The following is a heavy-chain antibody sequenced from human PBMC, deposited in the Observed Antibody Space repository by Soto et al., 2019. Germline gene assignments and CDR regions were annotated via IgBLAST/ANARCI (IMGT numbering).Heavy chain of an antibody. D-gene: IGHD3-3*01. Sequence: GESLKISCKGSGYSFTSYWISWVRQMPGKGLEWMGRIDPSDSYTNYSPSFQGHVTISADKSISTAYLQWSSLKASDTAMYYCEGHPHGTVECSDNWFDPWGQGTLVTVSS. V-gene: IGHV5-10-1*01. J-gene: IGHJ5*02. CDR3: EGHPHGTVECSDNWFDP. CDR1: GYSFTSYW. CDR2: IDPSDSYT.